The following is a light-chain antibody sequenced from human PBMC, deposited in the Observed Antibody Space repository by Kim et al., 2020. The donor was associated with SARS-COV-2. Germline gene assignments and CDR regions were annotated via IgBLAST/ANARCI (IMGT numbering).Light chain of an antibody. CDR3: QSYDSSSHEAI. J-gene: IGLJ2*01. CDR1: SSNIARDY. V-gene: IGLV6-57*01. CDR2: ENN. Sequence: LTASSARSSSNIARDYVQWYQQRPGSSPTSVIYENNQSPSGVPDRFSGSIDYSSNSASLTISGLKTEDEADYYCQSYDSSSHEAIFGGGTQLTVL.